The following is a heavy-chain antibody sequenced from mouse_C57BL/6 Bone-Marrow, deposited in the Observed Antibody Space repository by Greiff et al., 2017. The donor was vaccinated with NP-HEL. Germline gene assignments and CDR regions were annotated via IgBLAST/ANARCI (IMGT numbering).Heavy chain of an antibody. J-gene: IGHJ2*01. CDR2: IDPSDSYT. D-gene: IGHD2-3*01. Sequence: QVQLQQPGAELVKPGASVKLSCKASGYTFTSYWMQWVKQRPGQGLEWIGEIDPSDSYTNYNQKFKGKATLTVDTSSSTAYMQLSSLTSEDSAVYYCPRKDPIYDGYYLYYFDYWGQGTTLTVSS. V-gene: IGHV1-50*01. CDR3: PRKDPIYDGYYLYYFDY. CDR1: GYTFTSYW.